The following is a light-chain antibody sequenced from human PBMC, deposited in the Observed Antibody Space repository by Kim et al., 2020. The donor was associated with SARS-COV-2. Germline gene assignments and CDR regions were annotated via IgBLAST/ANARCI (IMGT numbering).Light chain of an antibody. Sequence: PGQSITISCTGTSSYVVGYNYVSWYQQHPGKAPKLMIYDVSNRPSGVSNRFSGSKSGNTASLTISGLQAEDEADYYCSSYTSSSTVFGGGTQLTVL. CDR3: SSYTSSSTV. CDR2: DVS. J-gene: IGLJ2*01. V-gene: IGLV2-14*03. CDR1: SSYVVGYNY.